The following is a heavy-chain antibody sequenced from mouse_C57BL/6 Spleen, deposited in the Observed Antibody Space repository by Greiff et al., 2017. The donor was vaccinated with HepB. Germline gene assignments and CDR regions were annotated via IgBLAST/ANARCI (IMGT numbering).Heavy chain of an antibody. CDR1: GYTFTSYW. J-gene: IGHJ2*01. CDR3: AGDDYPLCRYFDY. Sequence: QVQLQQSGAELAKPGASVKLSCKASGYTFTSYWMHWVKQRPGQGLEWIGYINPSSGYTKYNQKFKDRATLTADKSSSTAYMQLSSLTYEDSAVYYCAGDDYPLCRYFDYWGQGTTLTVSS. D-gene: IGHD2-4*01. CDR2: INPSSGYT. V-gene: IGHV1-7*01.